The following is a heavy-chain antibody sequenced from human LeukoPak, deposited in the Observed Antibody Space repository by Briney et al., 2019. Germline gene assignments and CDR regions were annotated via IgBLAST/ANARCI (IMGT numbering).Heavy chain of an antibody. V-gene: IGHV4-61*02. J-gene: IGHJ4*02. CDR1: GGSISSGGYY. D-gene: IGHD3-3*01. CDR3: ARSDFWSGYRFDF. Sequence: SETLSLTCTVSGGSISSGGYYWSWIRQPAGKGLEWIGRIYTSGSTNYNPSLKSRVTMSVDTSKNHFSLKLSSVTAADTAVYYCARSDFWSGYRFDFWGQGSLVTVSS. CDR2: IYTSGST.